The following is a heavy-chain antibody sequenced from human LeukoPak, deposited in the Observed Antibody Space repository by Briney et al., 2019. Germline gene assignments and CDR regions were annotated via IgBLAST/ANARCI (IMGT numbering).Heavy chain of an antibody. CDR3: ARGGFGASEPNNVAFDI. D-gene: IGHD3-16*01. Sequence: GGSLRLSCAASGFTFSDYYMSWIRQAPGKGLEWVSYISSRSSYTNYADSVKGRFTISRDNGKNSVFLQMNSLRAEDTAVCYCARGGFGASEPNNVAFDIWGQGTMVTVSS. CDR1: GFTFSDYY. J-gene: IGHJ3*02. CDR2: ISSRSSYT. V-gene: IGHV3-11*05.